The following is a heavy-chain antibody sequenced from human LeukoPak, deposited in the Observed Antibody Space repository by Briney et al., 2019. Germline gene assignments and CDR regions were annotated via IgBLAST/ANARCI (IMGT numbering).Heavy chain of an antibody. Sequence: SETLSLTCTVSGGSISSYYWSWIRQPPGKGLEWIGYIYYSGSTNYNPSLKSRVTISVDTSKNQLSLKLSSVTAADTAVYYCARAFYCSGGSCYYYGMDVWGQGTTVTVSS. CDR3: ARAFYCSGGSCYYYGMDV. CDR2: IYYSGST. D-gene: IGHD2-15*01. CDR1: GGSISSYY. J-gene: IGHJ6*02. V-gene: IGHV4-59*01.